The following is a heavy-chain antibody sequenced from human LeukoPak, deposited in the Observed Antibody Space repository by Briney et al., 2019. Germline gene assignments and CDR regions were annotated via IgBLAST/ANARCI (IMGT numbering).Heavy chain of an antibody. CDR2: ISYDGSNK. Sequence: GGSLRLSCAASGFIFSSYAMHWVRQAPGKGLEWVAVISYDGSNKYYADSVKGRFTISRDNSKNTLYLQMNSLRAEDTAVYYCARDGGNSGYYYYYMDVWGKGTTVTVSS. J-gene: IGHJ6*03. CDR1: GFIFSSYA. CDR3: ARDGGNSGYYYYYMDV. V-gene: IGHV3-30*01. D-gene: IGHD4-23*01.